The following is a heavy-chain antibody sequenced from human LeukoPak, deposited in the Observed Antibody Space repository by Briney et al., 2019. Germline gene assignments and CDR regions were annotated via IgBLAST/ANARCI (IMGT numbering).Heavy chain of an antibody. D-gene: IGHD3-10*01. CDR3: ARDRSTMVRGENFAFDI. V-gene: IGHV1-2*02. Sequence: ASVKVSCKASGYTFSDYYMYWVRQAPGQALEWMGWINPNSGGINYAQRLQGSVTMTRDTSLSTAYMELSRLRSDDTAVYYCARDRSTMVRGENFAFDIWGQGTMVTVSS. CDR2: INPNSGGI. CDR1: GYTFSDYY. J-gene: IGHJ3*02.